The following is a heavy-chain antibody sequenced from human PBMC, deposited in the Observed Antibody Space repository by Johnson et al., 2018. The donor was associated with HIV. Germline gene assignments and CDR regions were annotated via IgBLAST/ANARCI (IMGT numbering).Heavy chain of an antibody. J-gene: IGHJ3*02. D-gene: IGHD5-24*01. CDR3: AKERGKRWLHPRDAFDI. V-gene: IGHV3-11*04. CDR1: GFTFSDYY. Sequence: QVQLVESGGGLVKPGGSLRLYCAASGFTFSDYYMSWIRQAPGKGLEWVSYISSGDNTIYYADSVKGRFTISRDNAKNTLYLRMNSLRPEDTAVFYCAKERGKRWLHPRDAFDIWGQGTMVTVSS. CDR2: ISSGDNTI.